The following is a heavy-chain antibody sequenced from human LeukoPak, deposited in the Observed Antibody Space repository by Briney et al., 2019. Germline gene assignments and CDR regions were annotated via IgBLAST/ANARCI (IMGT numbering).Heavy chain of an antibody. J-gene: IGHJ4*02. D-gene: IGHD6-13*01. CDR3: ARRSIAAADPFDY. Sequence: GESLKISCKGSGYSFTSYWVGWVRQMPGNGLEWMGIIYPGDSDTRYSPSFQGQVTISADKSISTAYLQWSSLKASDTAMYYCARRSIAAADPFDYWGQGTLVTVSS. CDR2: IYPGDSDT. V-gene: IGHV5-51*01. CDR1: GYSFTSYW.